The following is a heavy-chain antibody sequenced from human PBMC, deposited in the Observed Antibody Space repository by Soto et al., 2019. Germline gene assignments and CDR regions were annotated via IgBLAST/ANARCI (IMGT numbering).Heavy chain of an antibody. V-gene: IGHV3-30-3*01. CDR2: ISYDGSNK. CDR3: AREDGDYVLSPLFDP. D-gene: IGHD4-17*01. Sequence: QVQLVESGGGVVQPGRSLRLSCAASGFTFSSYAMHWVRQAPGKGLEWVAVISYDGSNKYYADSVKGRFTIPRDNSKNTLYLQMNSLRAEDTAVYYCAREDGDYVLSPLFDPWGQGTLVTVSS. CDR1: GFTFSSYA. J-gene: IGHJ5*02.